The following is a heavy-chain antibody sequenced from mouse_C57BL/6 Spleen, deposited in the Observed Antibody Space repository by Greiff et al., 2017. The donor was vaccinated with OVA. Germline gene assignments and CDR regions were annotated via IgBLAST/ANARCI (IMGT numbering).Heavy chain of an antibody. CDR3: ARDYYGSSGGY. V-gene: IGHV3-6*01. CDR2: ISYDGSN. J-gene: IGHJ2*01. D-gene: IGHD1-1*01. Sequence: DVQLQESGPGLVKPSQSLSLTCSVTGYSITSGYYWNWIRQFPGNKLEWMGYISYDGSNNYNPSLKNRISITRDTSKNQFFLKLNSVTTEDTATYYCARDYYGSSGGYWGQGTTLTVSS. CDR1: GYSITSGYY.